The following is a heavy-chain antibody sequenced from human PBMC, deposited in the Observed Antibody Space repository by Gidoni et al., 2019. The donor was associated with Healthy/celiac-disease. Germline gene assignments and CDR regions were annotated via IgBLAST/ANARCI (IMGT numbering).Heavy chain of an antibody. V-gene: IGHV3-23*01. J-gene: IGHJ4*02. D-gene: IGHD3-3*01. CDR1: GFPFRRYA. CDR3: AKKESITIFGVVSY. CDR2: ISGSGGST. Sequence: EVQLLESGGGLVQPGGSLRLSCAAAGFPFRRYAMSWVRQAPGKGLEWVSAISGSGGSTYYADSVKGRFTISRDNSKNTLYLQMNSLRAEDTAVYYCAKKESITIFGVVSYWGQGTLVTVSS.